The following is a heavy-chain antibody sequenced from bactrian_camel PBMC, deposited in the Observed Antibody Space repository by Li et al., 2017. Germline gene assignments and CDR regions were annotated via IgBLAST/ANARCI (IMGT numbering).Heavy chain of an antibody. CDR2: IYRSGPST. V-gene: IGHV3S1*01. CDR3: AADQNTCTTASGRTLQPKAARYKM. D-gene: IGHD7*01. Sequence: HVQLVESGGGSVQAGGSLRLSCSVYGDPSNSACMAWFRQAPGKEREGVAMIYRSGPSTYYADSAKARYTISRDNTENTVYLQMNNLKAEDTAAYYCAADQNTCTTASGRTLQPKAARYKMWGQGTQVTV. CDR1: GDPSNSAC. J-gene: IGHJ4*01.